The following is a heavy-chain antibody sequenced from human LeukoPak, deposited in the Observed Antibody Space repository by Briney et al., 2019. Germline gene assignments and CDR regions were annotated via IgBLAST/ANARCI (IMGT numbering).Heavy chain of an antibody. CDR3: AIGSGSYYPWFDP. V-gene: IGHV4-59*01. CDR2: IYYKGSTNY. D-gene: IGHD3-10*01. J-gene: IGHJ5*02. Sequence: SETLSLTCTVSGGSITSYYWNWIRQPPGKGLEWIGYIYYKGSTNYNYNPPLKSRLIISADTSKNQFSLKLSSVTAEDTTVYYCAIGSGSYYPWFDPWGQGTLVTVSS. CDR1: GGSITSYY.